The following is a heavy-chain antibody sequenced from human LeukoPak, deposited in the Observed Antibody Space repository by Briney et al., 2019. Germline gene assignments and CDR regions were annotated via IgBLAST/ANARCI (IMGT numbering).Heavy chain of an antibody. J-gene: IGHJ4*02. Sequence: GASVKVSCKASGYTFTGYYMHWVRQAPGQGLEWMGWISAYNGNTNYAQKLQGRVTMTTDTSTSTAYMELRSLRSDDTAVYYCARALESVPLNWGQGTLVTVSS. V-gene: IGHV1-18*04. D-gene: IGHD1-1*01. CDR3: ARALESVPLN. CDR1: GYTFTGYY. CDR2: ISAYNGNT.